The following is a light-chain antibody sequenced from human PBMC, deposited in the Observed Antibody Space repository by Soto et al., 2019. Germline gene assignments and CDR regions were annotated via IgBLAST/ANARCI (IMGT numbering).Light chain of an antibody. CDR2: EGS. Sequence: QSALTQPASVSGSPGQSITISCTGTSSDVGSYKFVSWYQQHPGKAPKLMIYEGSKRPSGVSNRFSGSKSGNTASLTISGLQAEDEADYYCCSYAVDSAWVFGGRTKVTVL. CDR3: CSYAVDSAWV. CDR1: SSDVGSYKF. J-gene: IGLJ3*02. V-gene: IGLV2-23*01.